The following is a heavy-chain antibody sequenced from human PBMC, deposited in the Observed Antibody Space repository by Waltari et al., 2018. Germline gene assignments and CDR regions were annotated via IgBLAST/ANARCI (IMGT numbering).Heavy chain of an antibody. CDR1: GYTFTGYY. V-gene: IGHV1-2*04. Sequence: QVQLVQSGAEVKKPGASVKVSCKASGYTFTGYYMHWVRQAPGQGLEWMGWINPNGGGTNYAQKFQGWVTMTRDTSISTAYMELSRLRSDDTAVYYCARARSIAAVDYYGMDVWGQGTTVTVSS. J-gene: IGHJ6*02. D-gene: IGHD6-13*01. CDR2: INPNGGGT. CDR3: ARARSIAAVDYYGMDV.